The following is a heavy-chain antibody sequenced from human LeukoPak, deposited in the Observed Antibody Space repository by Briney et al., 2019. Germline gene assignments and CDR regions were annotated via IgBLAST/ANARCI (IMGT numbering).Heavy chain of an antibody. CDR3: ARAPLTYGRVVPAVDFDY. Sequence: SVKVSCKASGGTFSSYAISWVRQAPGQGLEWMGGIIPIFGTANYAQKFQGRVTITADESTSTAYMELSSLRSEDTAVYYCARAPLTYGRVVPAVDFDYWGQGTLVTVSS. CDR2: IIPIFGTA. J-gene: IGHJ4*02. V-gene: IGHV1-69*13. D-gene: IGHD2-2*01. CDR1: GGTFSSYA.